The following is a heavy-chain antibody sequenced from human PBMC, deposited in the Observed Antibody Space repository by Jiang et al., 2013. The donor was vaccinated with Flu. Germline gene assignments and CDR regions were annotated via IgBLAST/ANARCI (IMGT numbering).Heavy chain of an antibody. D-gene: IGHD5-18*01. CDR1: GFSSYP. J-gene: IGHJ4*02. CDR3: ARGLGGYSFGYLDY. Sequence: LVESGADVKKPGSSVKVSCKTSGFSSYPISWVRQAPGQGLEWMGGGIPTFGTTTYAQKLQGRVTITADKSTNTAFMELSSLRSEDTAVYFCARGLGGYSFGYLDYWGQGTLVIVSS. CDR2: GIPTFGTT. V-gene: IGHV1-69*06.